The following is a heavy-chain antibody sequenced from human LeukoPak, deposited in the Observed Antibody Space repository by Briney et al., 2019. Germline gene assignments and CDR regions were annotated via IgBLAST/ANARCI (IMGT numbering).Heavy chain of an antibody. J-gene: IGHJ4*02. CDR1: GYTFTENA. CDR2: INAYKANT. D-gene: IGHD6-19*01. Sequence: ASVKVSCKASGYTFTENAMNWVRQAPGQGLEWMGWINAYKANTNYAQKFQGRVTMTTDTSTSTAYMELRSLRSDDTAVYYCARDLSSGWNDYWGQGTLVTVSS. CDR3: ARDLSSGWNDY. V-gene: IGHV1-18*01.